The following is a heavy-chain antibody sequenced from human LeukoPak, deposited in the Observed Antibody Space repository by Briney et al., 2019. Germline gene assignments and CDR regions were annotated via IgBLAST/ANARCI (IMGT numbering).Heavy chain of an antibody. J-gene: IGHJ3*02. CDR3: ARGSSAVATGAFDI. D-gene: IGHD5-12*01. V-gene: IGHV4-34*01. Sequence: PSETLSLTCAVYGGSFSGYYWSWIRQPPGKGLEWIGEINHSGSTNYNPSLKSRVTISVDTSKNQFSLKLSSVTAADTAVYYCARGSSAVATGAFDIWGQGTMVTVSS. CDR1: GGSFSGYY. CDR2: INHSGST.